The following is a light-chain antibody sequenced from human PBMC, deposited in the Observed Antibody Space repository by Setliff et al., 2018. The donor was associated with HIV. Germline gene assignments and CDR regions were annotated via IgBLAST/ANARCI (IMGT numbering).Light chain of an antibody. CDR3: CSCAGADAL. V-gene: IGLV2-11*01. CDR2: DVS. J-gene: IGLJ3*02. CDR1: SSDVGAYNH. Sequence: QSVLTQPASVSGSPGQSITTACTGTSSDVGAYNHVSWYQQHPGRVPRIIIYDVSERPLGVSDRFSGSKSGNTASLTISGLQPEDEADYYCCSCAGADALFGGGTK.